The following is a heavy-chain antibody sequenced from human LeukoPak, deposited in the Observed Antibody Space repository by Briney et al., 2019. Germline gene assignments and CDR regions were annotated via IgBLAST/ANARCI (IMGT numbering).Heavy chain of an antibody. J-gene: IGHJ4*02. CDR1: GFTFDDYA. CDR2: ISWNSGSI. V-gene: IGHV3-9*01. CDR3: AKPVATISGIVDY. D-gene: IGHD5-24*01. Sequence: GRSLRLSCAASGFTFDDYAMHWVRQAPGKGLEWVSGISWNSGSIGYADSVKGRFTISRDNAKNSLYLQMNSLRAEDTALYYCAKPVATISGIVDYWGQGTLVTVSS.